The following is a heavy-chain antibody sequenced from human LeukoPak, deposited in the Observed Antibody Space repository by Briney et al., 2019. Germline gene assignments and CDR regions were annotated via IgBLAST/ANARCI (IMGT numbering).Heavy chain of an antibody. CDR1: GFTFSSYG. Sequence: DPGGSLRLSCAASGFTFSSYGMNWVRQAPGKGLEWVSSISSSSSYIYYADSVKGRFTISRDNAKNSLYLQMNSLRAEDTAVYYCARVWAENNQTISSGWYVPWSRSSEYYYYYYMDVWGKGTTVTISS. J-gene: IGHJ6*03. D-gene: IGHD6-19*01. V-gene: IGHV3-21*01. CDR2: ISSSSSYI. CDR3: ARVWAENNQTISSGWYVPWSRSSEYYYYYYMDV.